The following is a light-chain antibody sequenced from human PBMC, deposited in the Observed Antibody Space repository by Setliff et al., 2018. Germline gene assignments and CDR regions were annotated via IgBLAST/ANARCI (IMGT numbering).Light chain of an antibody. CDR1: IFNIGNNY. J-gene: IGLJ2*01. CDR2: DNN. CDR3: GTWDTSLSAAV. Sequence: QSVLTQPPSVSAAPGQEVTISCSGSIFNIGNNYVSWYQQLPGTAPKLLIFDNNKRPSGIPDRFSGSKSGTSATLGITGLQTGDEADYYCGTWDTSLSAAVFGGGTKGTVL. V-gene: IGLV1-51*01.